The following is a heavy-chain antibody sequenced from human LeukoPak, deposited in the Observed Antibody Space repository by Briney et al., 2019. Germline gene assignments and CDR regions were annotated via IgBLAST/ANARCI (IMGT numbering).Heavy chain of an antibody. CDR1: GFTFSDYA. CDR3: AREHWDFDY. CDR2: ISGSGEST. V-gene: IGHV3-23*01. J-gene: IGHJ4*02. D-gene: IGHD7-27*01. Sequence: GGSLRLSCAASGFTFSDYAITWIRQAPGKGLEWVSEISGSGESTYYGDSVKGRFTISRDNSKNTLYLQMNSLRAGDTAVYYCAREHWDFDYWGQGTLVTVSS.